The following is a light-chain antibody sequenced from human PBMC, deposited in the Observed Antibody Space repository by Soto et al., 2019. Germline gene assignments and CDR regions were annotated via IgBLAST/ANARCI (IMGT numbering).Light chain of an antibody. V-gene: IGKV1-39*01. CDR1: QSISSY. J-gene: IGKJ2*01. Sequence: DIQMTQSPSSLSVSVGDRVTITCRANQSISSYLNWYQQNPGKAPKLLIYASSNLQSGVPSRFSGSGSGTDFTLTISSLQPEDFATYYCQQSYITPYTFGQGTKLEVK. CDR2: ASS. CDR3: QQSYITPYT.